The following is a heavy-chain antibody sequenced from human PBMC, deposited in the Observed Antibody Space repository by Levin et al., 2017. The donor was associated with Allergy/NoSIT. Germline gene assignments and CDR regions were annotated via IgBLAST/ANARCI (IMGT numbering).Heavy chain of an antibody. CDR2: IYYRGST. V-gene: IGHV4-61*01. J-gene: IGHJ5*02. Sequence: SQTLSLTCTVSGDSVSSGNYYWTWIRQPPGKGLEWIGNIYYRGSTNYNPSLKSRVTILLDTSKNQFSLRLSSLTAADTAMYYCAGDPAAAHNWFDPWGQGTLVTVSS. D-gene: IGHD6-13*01. CDR1: GDSVSSGNYY. CDR3: AGDPAAAHNWFDP.